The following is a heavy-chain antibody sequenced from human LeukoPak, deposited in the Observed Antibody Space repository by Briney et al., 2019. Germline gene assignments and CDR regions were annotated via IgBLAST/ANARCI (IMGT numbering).Heavy chain of an antibody. CDR2: ISGSGGST. J-gene: IGHJ6*02. D-gene: IGHD1-1*01. CDR3: AKGGPVKVQLERANEEYYYYGMDV. V-gene: IGHV3-23*01. Sequence: PGGSLRLSCAASGFTFSSYAMSWVRQAPGKGLEWVSAISGSGGSTYYADSVKGRFTISRDNSKNTLYLQMNSLRAEDTAVYYCAKGGPVKVQLERANEEYYYYGMDVWGQGTTVTVSS. CDR1: GFTFSSYA.